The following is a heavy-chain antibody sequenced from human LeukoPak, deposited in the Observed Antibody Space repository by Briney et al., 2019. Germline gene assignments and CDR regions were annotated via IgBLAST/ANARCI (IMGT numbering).Heavy chain of an antibody. CDR3: ARDLSGISSATDAFDM. CDR2: INPNSGGT. Sequence: GASVKVSCRASGYTFTAYYIHWVRQAPGQGLEWMGRINPNSGGTDSTQNFQGRVTMTRYTSMDTAYMELSSLRSDDTALYYCARDLSGISSATDAFDMWGQGTKVTVSS. D-gene: IGHD1-14*01. V-gene: IGHV1-2*06. J-gene: IGHJ3*02. CDR1: GYTFTAYY.